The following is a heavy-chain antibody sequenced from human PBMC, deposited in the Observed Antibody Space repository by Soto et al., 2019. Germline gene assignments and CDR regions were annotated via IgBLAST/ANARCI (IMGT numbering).Heavy chain of an antibody. CDR3: AKDSHDYGDYVPLDYYYGMDV. D-gene: IGHD4-17*01. CDR1: GFTFSSYA. J-gene: IGHJ6*02. V-gene: IGHV3-23*01. Sequence: LRLSCAASGFTFSSYAMSWVRQAPGKGLEWVSAISGSGGSTYYADSVKGRFTISRDNTKNTLYLQMNSLRAEDTAVYYCAKDSHDYGDYVPLDYYYGMDVWGQGTTVTVSS. CDR2: ISGSGGST.